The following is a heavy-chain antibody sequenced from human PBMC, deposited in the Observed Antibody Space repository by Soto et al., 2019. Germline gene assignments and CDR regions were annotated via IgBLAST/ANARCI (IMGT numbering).Heavy chain of an antibody. Sequence: SETLSLTCTVSGGSVSSGSYYWSWIRQPPGKGLEWIGYIYYSGSTNYNPSLKSRVTISVDTSKNQFSLKLSSVTAADTAVYCCVLMVLNWFDPWGQGTLVTVSS. J-gene: IGHJ5*02. D-gene: IGHD2-8*01. V-gene: IGHV4-61*01. CDR3: VLMVLNWFDP. CDR1: GGSVSSGSYY. CDR2: IYYSGST.